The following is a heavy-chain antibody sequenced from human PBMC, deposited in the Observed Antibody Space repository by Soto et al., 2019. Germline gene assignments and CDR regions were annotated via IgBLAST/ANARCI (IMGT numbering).Heavy chain of an antibody. CDR3: ARDAHEYYYDSSGIPDY. CDR2: IKQDGSEK. D-gene: IGHD3-22*01. V-gene: IGHV3-7*05. Sequence: GGSLRLSCAASGFTFSSYWMSWVRQAPGKGLEWVANIKQDGSEKYYVDSVKGRFTISRDNAKNSLYLQMNSLRAEDTAVYYCARDAHEYYYDSSGIPDYWGQGTLVTVSS. CDR1: GFTFSSYW. J-gene: IGHJ4*02.